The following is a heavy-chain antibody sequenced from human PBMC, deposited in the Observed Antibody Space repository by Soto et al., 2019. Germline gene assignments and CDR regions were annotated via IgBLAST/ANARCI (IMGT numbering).Heavy chain of an antibody. Sequence: ASVKVSCKASGYTFTSYDINWVRQATGQGLEWMGWMNPNSGNTGYAQKFQGRVTMTRSTSTSTAYMELSSLRSEDTAVYYCARGQRPQRQLVPLDYWDQGTLVTVSS. CDR1: GYTFTSYD. J-gene: IGHJ4*02. V-gene: IGHV1-8*01. D-gene: IGHD6-6*01. CDR3: ARGQRPQRQLVPLDY. CDR2: MNPNSGNT.